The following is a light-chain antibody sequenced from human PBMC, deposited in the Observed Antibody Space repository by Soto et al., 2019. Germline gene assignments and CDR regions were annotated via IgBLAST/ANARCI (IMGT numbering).Light chain of an antibody. J-gene: IGKJ1*01. CDR2: AAS. Sequence: DIQMTQSPSSLSASVGDRVTITCRASQSISSYLNWYQQKPGKAPKLLIYAASSLQSGVTSRFSGSGSGTDFTLTISSLQPEDFATYYCQQSYSLPRTFGQGTKVEIK. CDR1: QSISSY. CDR3: QQSYSLPRT. V-gene: IGKV1-39*01.